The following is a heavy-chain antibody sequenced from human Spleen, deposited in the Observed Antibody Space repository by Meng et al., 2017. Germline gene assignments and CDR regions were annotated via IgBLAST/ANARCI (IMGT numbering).Heavy chain of an antibody. V-gene: IGHV1-18*01. CDR3: VSERGGGSFDY. CDR1: GYTFTTYG. J-gene: IGHJ4*02. Sequence: QVQVVQSVAEVKEPGASVKVSCKASGYTFTTYGISWVRQAPGQGLEWMGWISAYNGDTSYAQKVQGRVTMTRDTSTNTAYMDLRNLRSDDTAVYYCVSERGGGSFDYWGQGTLVTVSS. CDR2: ISAYNGDT. D-gene: IGHD3-10*01.